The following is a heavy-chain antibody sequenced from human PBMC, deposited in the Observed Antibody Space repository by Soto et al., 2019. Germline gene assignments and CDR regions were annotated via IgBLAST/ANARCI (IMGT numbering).Heavy chain of an antibody. V-gene: IGHV3-53*01. CDR2: IHSGGSA. J-gene: IGHJ4*02. CDR3: ARGRSDWYPLDY. D-gene: IGHD6-19*01. CDR1: GFSVSSEY. Sequence: PGGSLRLSCSASGFSVSSEYMNWARQAPGKGLEWVSVIHSGGSAYYAESVKGRVTISRDSSKNTLYLQMNSLRAEDTAVYYCARGRSDWYPLDYWGQGALVTVSS.